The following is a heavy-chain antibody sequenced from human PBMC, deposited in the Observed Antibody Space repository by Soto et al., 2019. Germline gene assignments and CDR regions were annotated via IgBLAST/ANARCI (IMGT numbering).Heavy chain of an antibody. J-gene: IGHJ6*03. D-gene: IGHD2-2*01. CDR1: GFTFSSYA. CDR2: ISSNGGST. V-gene: IGHV3-64*01. Sequence: GGSLRLSCAASGFTFSSYAMHWVRQAPGKGLEYVSAISSNGGSTYYANSVKGRFTISRDNSKNTLYLQMGSLRAEDMAVYYCARERYCSSTSCYVYYYYMDVWGKGTTVTVSS. CDR3: ARERYCSSTSCYVYYYYMDV.